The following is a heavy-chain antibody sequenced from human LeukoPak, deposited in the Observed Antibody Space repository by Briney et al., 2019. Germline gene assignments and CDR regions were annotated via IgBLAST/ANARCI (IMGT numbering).Heavy chain of an antibody. CDR1: GFTFSSYA. J-gene: IGHJ4*02. CDR2: ISYDGSNK. V-gene: IGHV3-30-3*01. D-gene: IGHD3-22*01. Sequence: GGSLRLSCAASGFTFSSYAMHWVRQAPGKGLEWVAVISYDGSNKYYADSVKGRFTISRDNSKNTLYLQMDSLRAGDTAVYYCAREGGNYYDSSGILDYWGQGTLVTVSS. CDR3: AREGGNYYDSSGILDY.